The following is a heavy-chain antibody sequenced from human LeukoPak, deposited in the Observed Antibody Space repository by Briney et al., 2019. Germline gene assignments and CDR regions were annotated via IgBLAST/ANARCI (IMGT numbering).Heavy chain of an antibody. V-gene: IGHV1-2*02. CDR2: INPNSGGT. D-gene: IGHD2-2*01. J-gene: IGHJ4*02. CDR1: GYTFTGYY. CDR3: ARDRYCSSTSCYYEDY. Sequence: GASVKVSCKASGYTFTGYYMHWVRQAPGQGLEWMGWINPNSGGTNYEQKVQGRVTMTRDTSISTAYMELSRLRSDDTAVYYCARDRYCSSTSCYYEDYWGQGTLVTVSS.